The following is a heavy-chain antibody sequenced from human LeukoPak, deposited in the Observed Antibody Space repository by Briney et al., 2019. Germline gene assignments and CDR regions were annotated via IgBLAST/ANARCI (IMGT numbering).Heavy chain of an antibody. J-gene: IGHJ4*02. CDR2: INPSGGST. V-gene: IGHV1-46*01. Sequence: ASVTVSCKASGYTFTSYYMHWVRQAPGQGLEWMGIINPSGGSTSYAQKFQGRVTMTRDMSTSTVYMELSSLRSEDTAVYYCASGRFGEAIDYWGQGTLVTVSS. CDR3: ASGRFGEAIDY. CDR1: GYTFTSYY. D-gene: IGHD3-10*01.